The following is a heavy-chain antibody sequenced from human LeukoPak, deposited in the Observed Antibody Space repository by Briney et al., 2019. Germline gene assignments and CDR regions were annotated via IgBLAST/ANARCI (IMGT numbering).Heavy chain of an antibody. CDR2: IRYDGSNK. D-gene: IGHD6-19*01. J-gene: IGHJ4*02. Sequence: GGSLRLSCVASGFAFSSYGMHWVRQAPGKGLEWVAFIRYDGSNKYYADSVKGRFTISRDNSKNTLYLQMNSLRAEDTAVYYCAKAAGYSSGWSDYYFDYWGQGTLVTVSS. CDR3: AKAAGYSSGWSDYYFDY. CDR1: GFAFSSYG. V-gene: IGHV3-30*02.